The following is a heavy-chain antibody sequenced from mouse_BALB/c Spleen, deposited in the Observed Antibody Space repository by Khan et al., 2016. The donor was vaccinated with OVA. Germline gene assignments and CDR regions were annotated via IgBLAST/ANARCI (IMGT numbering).Heavy chain of an antibody. CDR2: ISTYYDDA. D-gene: IGHD1-1*02. J-gene: IGHJ3*01. V-gene: IGHV1S137*01. CDR3: ARGGRFAY. Sequence: VQLQESGAELVRPGVSVKISCKGSGYTFTDYAMHWVKQSHAKSLEWIGVISTYYDDADYNQRFQGKASMTVDRSSSTASLELARLTSEDSAIYYCARGGRFAYWGQGTLVTVSA. CDR1: GYTFTDYA.